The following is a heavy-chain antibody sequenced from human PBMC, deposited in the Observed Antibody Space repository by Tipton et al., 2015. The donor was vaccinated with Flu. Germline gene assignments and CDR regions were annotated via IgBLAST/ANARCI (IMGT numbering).Heavy chain of an antibody. CDR3: ARGMGGAYGDTAPFNWFDP. CDR1: GYSISSGFY. CDR2: IYHSGSP. D-gene: IGHD4-17*01. J-gene: IGHJ5*02. Sequence: TLSLTCAVSGYSISSGFYWGWIRQPPGKGLEWIGTIYHSGSPNYNPSLKSRVTISVDMSKNQFSLKLSSVTAADTAIYYCARGMGGAYGDTAPFNWFDPWGQGTLVTVSS. V-gene: IGHV4-38-2*01.